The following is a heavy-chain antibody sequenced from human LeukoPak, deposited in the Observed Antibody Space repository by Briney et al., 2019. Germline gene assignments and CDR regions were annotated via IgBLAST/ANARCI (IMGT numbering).Heavy chain of an antibody. D-gene: IGHD2-2*02. Sequence: ASVKVSCKASGYTFTGYYMHWVRQAPGQGLEWMAWINPNSGVSNYAQKFQGRVTMTRDTSISTAYMELSRLRSDDTAMYYCARGKCISASCYMESGFDYWGQGALVTVSS. CDR3: ARGKCISASCYMESGFDY. V-gene: IGHV1-2*02. J-gene: IGHJ4*02. CDR1: GYTFTGYY. CDR2: INPNSGVS.